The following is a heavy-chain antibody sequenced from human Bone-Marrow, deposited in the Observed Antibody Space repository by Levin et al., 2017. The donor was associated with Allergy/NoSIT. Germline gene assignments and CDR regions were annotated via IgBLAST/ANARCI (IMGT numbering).Heavy chain of an antibody. J-gene: IGHJ4*02. CDR1: GVSVSSPSYY. CDR3: ARRTLAGDFDY. D-gene: IGHD2-21*01. Sequence: SETLSLTCSVSGVSVSSPSYYWSWIRQPPGTGLEWIGYIYYIGSANYSPSLESRVTVSVDTSKNQFSLKLTSVTAADTAVYFWARRTLAGDFDYWGQGTLVTVSS. V-gene: IGHV4-61*01. CDR2: IYYIGSA.